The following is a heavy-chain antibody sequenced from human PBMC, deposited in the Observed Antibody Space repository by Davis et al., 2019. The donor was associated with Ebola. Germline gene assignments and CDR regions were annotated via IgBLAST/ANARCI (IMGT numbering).Heavy chain of an antibody. Sequence: ASVTVSCKASGYSFTSYGISWVRQAPGQGLEWMGWISAYNGNTHYAQKLQDRLTMTRDTSTSTAYMELRSLRSDDTAVYYCARGEGYYGNSGVGWGQGTLVTVSS. CDR1: GYSFTSYG. CDR2: ISAYNGNT. D-gene: IGHD3-22*01. CDR3: ARGEGYYGNSGVG. V-gene: IGHV1-18*04. J-gene: IGHJ4*02.